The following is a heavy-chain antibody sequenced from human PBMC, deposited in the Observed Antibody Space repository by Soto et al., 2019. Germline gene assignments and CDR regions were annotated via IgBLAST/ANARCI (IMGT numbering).Heavy chain of an antibody. Sequence: QVQLQQWGAGLLKPSETLSLTCAVYGGSFSGYYWSWFLQPPGKGLEWIGEINHSGSTNYNPPLKSRVTISVDTSKNQFSLKLSSVTAADTAVYYCARVRGYSYGSGDYWGQGTLVTVSS. J-gene: IGHJ4*02. V-gene: IGHV4-34*01. D-gene: IGHD5-18*01. CDR2: INHSGST. CDR3: ARVRGYSYGSGDY. CDR1: GGSFSGYY.